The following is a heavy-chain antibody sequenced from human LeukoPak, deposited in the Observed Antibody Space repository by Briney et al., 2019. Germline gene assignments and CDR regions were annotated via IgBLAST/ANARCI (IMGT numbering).Heavy chain of an antibody. CDR2: INQDGSAE. Sequence: AGGSLRLSCAASGFTFSTYSMSWVRQALGKGLDWVASINQDGSAEYYVDSVRGRFTISRDNAKNSLYLQVNSLRVDDTAVYYCVRLFGGVTTFDYWGQGTLVTVSS. V-gene: IGHV3-7*01. CDR1: GFTFSTYS. J-gene: IGHJ4*02. D-gene: IGHD4-17*01. CDR3: VRLFGGVTTFDY.